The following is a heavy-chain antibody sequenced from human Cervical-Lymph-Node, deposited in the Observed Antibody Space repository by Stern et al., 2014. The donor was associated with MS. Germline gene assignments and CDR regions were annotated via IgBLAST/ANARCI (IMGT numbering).Heavy chain of an antibody. CDR1: GYTFTSYG. Sequence: QMQLVQSGAEVKKPGASVKVSCKASGYTFTSYGISWVRQAPGQGLEWMGWISAYNGNTNDAQKLQGRVTMTTDTSTSTAYMELRSLRSDDTAVYYCAREQRYSYGTLLWYFDLWGRGTLVTVSS. J-gene: IGHJ2*01. CDR3: AREQRYSYGTLLWYFDL. CDR2: ISAYNGNT. V-gene: IGHV1-18*04. D-gene: IGHD5-18*01.